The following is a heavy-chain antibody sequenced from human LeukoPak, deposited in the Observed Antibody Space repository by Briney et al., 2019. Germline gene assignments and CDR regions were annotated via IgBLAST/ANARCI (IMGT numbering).Heavy chain of an antibody. V-gene: IGHV3-21*01. CDR1: GFTFSSYS. D-gene: IGHD4-17*01. Sequence: GGSLRLSCAASGFTFSSYSMNWVRQAPGKGLEWVSSICSTSRCIFYADSVKGRFTISRDNAKSSLYLQLISLTDEDTAVYYCARDRYGDYVFDYWGQGTLVTVSS. J-gene: IGHJ4*02. CDR2: ICSTSRCI. CDR3: ARDRYGDYVFDY.